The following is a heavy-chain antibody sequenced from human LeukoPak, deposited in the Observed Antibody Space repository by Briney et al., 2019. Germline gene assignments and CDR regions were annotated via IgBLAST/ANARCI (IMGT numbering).Heavy chain of an antibody. J-gene: IGHJ4*02. D-gene: IGHD3-22*01. CDR1: GFNFNSYE. CDR3: ARGPEDYYESSGYFYW. Sequence: PRGSLRLSCAASGFNFNSYEMNWVRQAPGKGLEWVSYISSSGGAIYYADSVKGRFTISRDNAKNSLYLQMNSLRGEDTAVYYCARGPEDYYESSGYFYWWGQGTLVTVSS. CDR2: ISSSGGAI. V-gene: IGHV3-48*03.